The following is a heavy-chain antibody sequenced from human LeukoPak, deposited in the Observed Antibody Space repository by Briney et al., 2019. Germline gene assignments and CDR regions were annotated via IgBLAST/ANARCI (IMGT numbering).Heavy chain of an antibody. Sequence: PSETLSLTCTVSGGSISNYYWSWIRQPAGKGLEWIGRFYTIGSTNYNPSLKSRVTMSVDTSNKQFSLKLTSVTAADTAVNYCARDRKTAYYYYMDVWGKGTTVTVSS. J-gene: IGHJ6*03. D-gene: IGHD2-21*02. CDR3: ARDRKTAYYYYMDV. CDR1: GGSISNYY. V-gene: IGHV4-4*07. CDR2: FYTIGST.